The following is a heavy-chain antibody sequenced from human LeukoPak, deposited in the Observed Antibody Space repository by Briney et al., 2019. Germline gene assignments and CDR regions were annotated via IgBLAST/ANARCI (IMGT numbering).Heavy chain of an antibody. V-gene: IGHV3-11*03. CDR3: ATYRQVMLPFES. J-gene: IGHJ4*02. Sequence: GGPLRLSCAASGFTFSDYNMRWIRQAPGKGLEWVSSIFPTSREIHYADSVRGRFTISRDNSKSTLSLQMNGLRAEDTAIYYCATYRQVMLPFESWGQGTLVTVSS. CDR1: GFTFSDYN. D-gene: IGHD5-18*01. CDR2: IFPTSREI.